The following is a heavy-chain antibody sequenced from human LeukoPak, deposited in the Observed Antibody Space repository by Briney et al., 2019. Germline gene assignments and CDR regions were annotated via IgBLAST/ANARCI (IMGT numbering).Heavy chain of an antibody. CDR1: GGSISSYY. D-gene: IGHD3-10*01. CDR3: ARDHGSGGIDY. V-gene: IGHV4-59*01. J-gene: IGHJ4*02. Sequence: SETLSLTCTVSGGSISSYYWSWIRQPPGKGLEWIGYIYYSGSTNYNPSLKSRVTISVDTSKNPFSLKLSSVTAADTAVYYCARDHGSGGIDYWGQGTLVTVSS. CDR2: IYYSGST.